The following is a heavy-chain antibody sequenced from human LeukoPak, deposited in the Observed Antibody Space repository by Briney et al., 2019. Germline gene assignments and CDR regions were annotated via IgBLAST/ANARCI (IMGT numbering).Heavy chain of an antibody. CDR3: ARGDFWSGYGPWYYFDY. CDR2: ISSSSTI. V-gene: IGHV3-48*04. D-gene: IGHD3-3*01. Sequence: PGGSLRLSCAASGFTFSSYSMNWVRQAPGKGLEWVSYISSSSTIYYADSVKGRFTISRDNAKNSLYLQMNSLRAEDTAVYYCARGDFWSGYGPWYYFDYWGQGTLVTVSS. CDR1: GFTFSSYS. J-gene: IGHJ4*02.